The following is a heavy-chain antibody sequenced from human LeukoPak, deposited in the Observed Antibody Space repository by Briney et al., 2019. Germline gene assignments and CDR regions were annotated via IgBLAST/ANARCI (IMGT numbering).Heavy chain of an antibody. CDR3: VYDSSGYVGGVDY. D-gene: IGHD3-22*01. Sequence: ASVKVSCKASGYTFTGYYMHWVRQAPGQGVEWMGWINPNSGGTNYAQKFQGRVTMTRDTSISTAYMELSRLRSDDTAVYYCVYDSSGYVGGVDYWGQGTLVTVSS. V-gene: IGHV1-2*02. J-gene: IGHJ4*02. CDR1: GYTFTGYY. CDR2: INPNSGGT.